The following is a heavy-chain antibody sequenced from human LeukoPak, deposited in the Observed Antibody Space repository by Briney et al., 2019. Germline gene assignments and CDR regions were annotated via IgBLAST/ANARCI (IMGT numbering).Heavy chain of an antibody. Sequence: GGSLRLSCAASGFTFSSYAMSWGRQAPGKGLEWGSVISGSVGSTYYADSVKGRFTISRDNSKNTLYRQMNSLRAEDTAVYYCAKEIYGDSTGGRFQHWGQGTLVTVSS. CDR3: AKEIYGDSTGGRFQH. V-gene: IGHV3-23*01. D-gene: IGHD4-17*01. CDR1: GFTFSSYA. J-gene: IGHJ1*01. CDR2: ISGSVGST.